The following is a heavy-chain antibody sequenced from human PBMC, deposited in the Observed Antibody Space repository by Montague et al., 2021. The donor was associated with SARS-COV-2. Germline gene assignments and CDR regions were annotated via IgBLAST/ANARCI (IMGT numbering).Heavy chain of an antibody. V-gene: IGHV4-59*01. CDR2: IFYTGST. D-gene: IGHD2-15*01. Sequence: SETLSLTCSVSGGSTSNYYWTWIRQSPGKGLQWIGYIFYTGSTKFNPSLKSRVSMSLDTSKNHFSLRPSAVTAADPARYYCARAQNICFIANCVNYFDLWGLGALVAVSS. J-gene: IGHJ4*02. CDR3: ARAQNICFIANCVNYFDL. CDR1: GGSTSNYY.